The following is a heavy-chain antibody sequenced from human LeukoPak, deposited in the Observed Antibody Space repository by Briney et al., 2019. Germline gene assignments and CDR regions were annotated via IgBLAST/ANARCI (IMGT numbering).Heavy chain of an antibody. V-gene: IGHV4-31*03. CDR3: ARTTVTTWVTFDL. CDR1: GVSISSGGYY. J-gene: IGHJ2*01. Sequence: SQTLSLTCTVSGVSISSGGYYWSWIRQHPGKGLEWIGYIYYSGSTYYNPSLKSRVTISVDTSKNQFSLKLSSVTAADPAVYYCARTTVTTWVTFDLWGRGTLVTVSS. CDR2: IYYSGST. D-gene: IGHD4-11*01.